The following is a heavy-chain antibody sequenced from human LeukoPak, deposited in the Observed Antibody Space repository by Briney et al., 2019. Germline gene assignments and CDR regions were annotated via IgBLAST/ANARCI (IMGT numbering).Heavy chain of an antibody. CDR2: IYYSGST. CDR3: ARHYYDFWSGYLDWFDP. J-gene: IGHJ5*02. CDR1: GVSISSSSYY. Sequence: SETLSLTCTVSGVSISSSSYYWGWIRQPPGKGLEWIGSIYYSGSTYYNPSLKSRVTISVDTSKNQFSLKLSSVTAADTAVYYCARHYYDFWSGYLDWFDPWGQGTLVTVSS. D-gene: IGHD3-3*01. V-gene: IGHV4-39*01.